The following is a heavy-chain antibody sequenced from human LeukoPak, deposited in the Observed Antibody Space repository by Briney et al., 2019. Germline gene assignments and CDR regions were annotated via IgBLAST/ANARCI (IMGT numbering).Heavy chain of an antibody. J-gene: IGHJ4*02. CDR1: GVSVSNSLYY. Sequence: SETLSLTCTVSGVSVSNSLYYWSWIRQPPGKGLEWIGYIYYNGDTNYNPSLKSRVIISIDASSNQFSLRLNSMTAADTAVYYCARVLRAASWRSYDYWGQGSLVTVSS. CDR3: ARVLRAASWRSYDY. V-gene: IGHV4-61*01. D-gene: IGHD5-18*01. CDR2: IYYNGDT.